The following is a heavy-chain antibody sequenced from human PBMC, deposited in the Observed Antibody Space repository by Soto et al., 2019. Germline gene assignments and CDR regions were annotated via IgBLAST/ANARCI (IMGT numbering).Heavy chain of an antibody. J-gene: IGHJ4*02. V-gene: IGHV3-48*02. D-gene: IGHD3-3*01. CDR1: GFTLSSYS. CDR3: ARQPLFWSGYYGFDY. Sequence: AASGFTLSSYSMNWVRQAPGKGLEWVSYISSSSTIYYADSVKGRFTISRDNAKNSLYLQMNSLRDEGTAVYYCARQPLFWSGYYGFDYWGQGTLVTVSS. CDR2: ISSSSTI.